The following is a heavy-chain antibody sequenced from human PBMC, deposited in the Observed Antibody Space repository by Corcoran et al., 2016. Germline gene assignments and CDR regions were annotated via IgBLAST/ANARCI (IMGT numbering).Heavy chain of an antibody. J-gene: IGHJ6*02. CDR2: IKSKTDGGTT. CDR1: GFTFSNAW. D-gene: IGHD2-2*01. CDR3: NTGGVGYCSSTSCCIRDYYGMDV. V-gene: IGHV3-15*07. Sequence: EVQLVESGGGLVKPGGSLRLSCAASGFTFSNAWMNWVRQAPGKGLEWVGRIKSKTDGGTTDYAAPVKGRFTISREDSKNTLYLQMNSLKTEDEAVYYCNTGGVGYCSSTSCCIRDYYGMDVWGQGTTVTVSS.